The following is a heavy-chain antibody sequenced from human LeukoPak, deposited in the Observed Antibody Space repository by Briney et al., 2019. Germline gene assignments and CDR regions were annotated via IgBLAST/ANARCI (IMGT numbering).Heavy chain of an antibody. Sequence: GGSLRLSCAASGFTFSNAWMSWVRQAPGKGLEWVGRIKRKTDGGTTDYAAPVKGRFTISRDDSKNTLYLQMNSLKTEDTAVCYCMGSSWATNDYWGQGTLVTVSS. CDR1: GFTFSNAW. CDR3: MGSSWATNDY. D-gene: IGHD6-13*01. CDR2: IKRKTDGGTT. V-gene: IGHV3-15*01. J-gene: IGHJ4*02.